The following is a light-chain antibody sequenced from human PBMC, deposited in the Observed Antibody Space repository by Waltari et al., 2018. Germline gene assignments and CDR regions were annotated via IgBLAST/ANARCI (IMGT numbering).Light chain of an antibody. Sequence: DIVMTQSPASLAVSLGERATINFTSNHIVLYSPHQKNYLAWYQQKPGQPPNLLIYWASTRESGVPDRFSGSGSGTNFTLTISSLQAEDVAVYYCQQHYTAPVTFGQGTKLEI. CDR3: QQHYTAPVT. V-gene: IGKV4-1*01. CDR1: HIVLYSPHQKNY. CDR2: WAS. J-gene: IGKJ2*01.